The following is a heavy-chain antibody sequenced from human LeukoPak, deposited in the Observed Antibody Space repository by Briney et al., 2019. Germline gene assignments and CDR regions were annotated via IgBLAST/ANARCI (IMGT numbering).Heavy chain of an antibody. Sequence: GGSLRLSYAASGFTFSSYWMSWVRQAPGKGLEWVANIKQDGSEKYYVDSVKGRFTISRDNAKNSLYLQMNSLRAEDTAVYYCARDRGRDGYNFGVDYWGQGTLVTVSS. CDR1: GFTFSSYW. D-gene: IGHD5-24*01. CDR2: IKQDGSEK. J-gene: IGHJ4*02. CDR3: ARDRGRDGYNFGVDY. V-gene: IGHV3-7*01.